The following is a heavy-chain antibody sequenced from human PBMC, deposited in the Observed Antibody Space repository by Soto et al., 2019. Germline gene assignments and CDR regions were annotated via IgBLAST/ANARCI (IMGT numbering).Heavy chain of an antibody. J-gene: IGHJ2*01. D-gene: IGHD6-13*01. CDR3: ARDPDDSSSSWYGYFNL. CDR1: GFTDSSNY. V-gene: IGHV3-66*01. CDR2: IFSGGST. Sequence: EVQLVESGGGLVQPGGSLRLSCAASGFTDSSNYMSWVRQAPGKGLEWVSVIFSGGSTSYADSVKDRFTISRDNSRNTVYLQMNSLRAEDTAVYYCARDPDDSSSSWYGYFNLWGRGTLVTVSS.